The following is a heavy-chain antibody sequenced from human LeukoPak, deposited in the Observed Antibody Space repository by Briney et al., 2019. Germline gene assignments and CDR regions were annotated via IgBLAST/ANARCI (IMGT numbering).Heavy chain of an antibody. CDR1: GFTFSSYW. J-gene: IGHJ4*02. CDR2: IDRDGSRI. D-gene: IGHD1-26*01. V-gene: IGHV3-74*01. CDR3: AKGSRGSPFDY. Sequence: GGSLRLSCAVSGFTFSSYWMHWVRQAPGKGLVWVSRIDRDGSRINYADSVKGRFTISRDNGKNTLFLQMNSLRAEDAAVYYCAKGSRGSPFDYWGQGTLVTVSS.